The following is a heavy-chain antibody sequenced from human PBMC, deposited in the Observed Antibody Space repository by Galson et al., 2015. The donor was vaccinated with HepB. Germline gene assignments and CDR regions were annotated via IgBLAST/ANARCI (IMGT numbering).Heavy chain of an antibody. Sequence: SLRLSCAASGFSFSVYWMSWVRQAPGKGLEWVANIEEDGSSQYYMDSVKGRFTISRDNAKNSLFLQMNSLRAEDTAVYYCARDGRRGEVPKAYDFWGQGTLVTVSS. V-gene: IGHV3-7*03. CDR1: GFSFSVYW. D-gene: IGHD3-16*01. CDR3: ARDGRRGEVPKAYDF. CDR2: IEEDGSSQ. J-gene: IGHJ4*02.